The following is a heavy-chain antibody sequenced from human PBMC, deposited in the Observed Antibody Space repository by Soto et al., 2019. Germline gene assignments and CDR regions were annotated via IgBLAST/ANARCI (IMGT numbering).Heavy chain of an antibody. J-gene: IGHJ6*02. Sequence: QVQLVQSGAEVKKPGASVKVSCKASGYTFTGYYMHWVRQAPGQGLEWMGWINPNSGGTNYAQKFQGWVTMTRDTSISTAYMERSRLRSDDTAVYYCARDSFRGVNYGMDVWGQGTTVTVSS. CDR2: INPNSGGT. V-gene: IGHV1-2*04. CDR1: GYTFTGYY. CDR3: ARDSFRGVNYGMDV. D-gene: IGHD3-16*01.